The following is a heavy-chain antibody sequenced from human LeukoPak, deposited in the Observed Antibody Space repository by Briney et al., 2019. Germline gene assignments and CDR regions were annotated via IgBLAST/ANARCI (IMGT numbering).Heavy chain of an antibody. CDR1: GFTFSTYA. Sequence: PGGSLRLSCAASGFTFSTYAMSWVRPAPGKGLEWVSGISGSGDNTYYADSVKGRFTISRDNSKNTLYLQMNSLRAEDTAVYFCAKLRYCTGGTCYSGWFDPWGQGTLVTVSS. J-gene: IGHJ5*02. CDR3: AKLRYCTGGTCYSGWFDP. D-gene: IGHD2-15*01. CDR2: ISGSGDNT. V-gene: IGHV3-23*01.